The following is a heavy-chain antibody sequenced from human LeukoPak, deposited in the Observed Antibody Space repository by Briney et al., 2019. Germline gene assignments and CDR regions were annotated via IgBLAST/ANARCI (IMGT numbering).Heavy chain of an antibody. CDR3: ARDRYYYDSSGYPLLDY. Sequence: PSETLSLNCTVSGISISSYYWSWIRQPPGKGLEWIGYTYYSGSTNYNPSLKSRVTISVDTSKNQFSLKLSSVTAADTAVYYCARDRYYYDSSGYPLLDYWGQGTLVTVSS. D-gene: IGHD3-22*01. J-gene: IGHJ4*02. CDR2: TYYSGST. V-gene: IGHV4-59*01. CDR1: GISISSYY.